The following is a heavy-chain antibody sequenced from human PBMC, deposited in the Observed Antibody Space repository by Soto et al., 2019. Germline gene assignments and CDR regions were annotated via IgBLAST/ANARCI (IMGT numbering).Heavy chain of an antibody. CDR2: IRSKAYGGTT. J-gene: IGHJ6*02. CDR1: GFTCGDYA. Sequence: GGSLGISCTASGFTCGDYAMSWLRQAPGKGLECVGFIRSKAYGGTTEYAASVKGRFTISRDDSKSIAYLQMNSLKTEDTAVYYCTRDLDYDFWSGYYYYYYYYGMDVWGQGTTVTVSS. CDR3: TRDLDYDFWSGYYYYYYYYGMDV. V-gene: IGHV3-49*03. D-gene: IGHD3-3*01.